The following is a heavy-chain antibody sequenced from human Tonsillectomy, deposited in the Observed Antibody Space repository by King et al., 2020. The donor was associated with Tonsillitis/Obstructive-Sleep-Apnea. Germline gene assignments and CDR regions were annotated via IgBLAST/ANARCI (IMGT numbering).Heavy chain of an antibody. CDR2: LYSGGST. Sequence: QLVQSGGGLIQPGGSLRLSCAASGFTVSSNYMSSVRQAPGKGLEWVSVLYSGGSTYYADSVKGRFTISRDNSKNTLYLQMNSLRAEDTAVYYCARGGSTRRCSSTSCRHNWFDPWGQGTLVTVSS. J-gene: IGHJ5*02. V-gene: IGHV3-53*01. CDR1: GFTVSSNY. D-gene: IGHD2-2*01. CDR3: ARGGSTRRCSSTSCRHNWFDP.